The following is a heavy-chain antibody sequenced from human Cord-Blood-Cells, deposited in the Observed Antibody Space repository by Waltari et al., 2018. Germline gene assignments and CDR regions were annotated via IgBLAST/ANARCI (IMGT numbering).Heavy chain of an antibody. Sequence: QVQLVQSGAEVKKPGSSVKVSCKASGGTFSSYAISWVRQAPGQGLEWMGRIIPILGIANYAQKFQGRITITADKSTSTAYMELSSLRSEDTAVYYCARDIDIGAFAFDIWGQGTMVTVSS. CDR3: ARDIDIGAFAFDI. D-gene: IGHD1-26*01. J-gene: IGHJ3*02. CDR2: IIPILGIA. CDR1: GGTFSSYA. V-gene: IGHV1-69*09.